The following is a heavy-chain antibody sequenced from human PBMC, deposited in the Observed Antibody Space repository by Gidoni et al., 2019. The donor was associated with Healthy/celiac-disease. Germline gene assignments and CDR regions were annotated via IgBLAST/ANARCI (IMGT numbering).Heavy chain of an antibody. CDR2: INPNSGGT. Sequence: QVQLVQSGAEVKKPGASVTVSCTASGYTVTGYYRHWVRQAPGQGLEWMGWINPNSGGTNYAQKFQGWVTMTRDTSISTAYMELSRLRSDDTAVDYCARDRSGYCTGGVCYYFDYWGQGTLVTVSS. D-gene: IGHD2-8*02. CDR3: ARDRSGYCTGGVCYYFDY. V-gene: IGHV1-2*04. CDR1: GYTVTGYY. J-gene: IGHJ4*02.